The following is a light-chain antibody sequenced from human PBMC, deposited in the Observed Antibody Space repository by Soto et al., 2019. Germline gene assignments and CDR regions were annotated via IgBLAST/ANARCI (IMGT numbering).Light chain of an antibody. V-gene: IGKV1-5*01. Sequence: DIQMTQSPSTLSASVGDGVTITCRASQRISTWLAWYQQKPGKAPKLLISDDSSLETGVPSRFSGSGSGTEFTLTINSLQPDDFATYYCQQYKSYWTFGQGTKVDIK. CDR3: QQYKSYWT. CDR1: QRISTW. J-gene: IGKJ1*01. CDR2: DDS.